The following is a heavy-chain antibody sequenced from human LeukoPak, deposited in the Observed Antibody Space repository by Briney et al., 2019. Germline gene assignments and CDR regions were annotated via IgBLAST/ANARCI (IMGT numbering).Heavy chain of an antibody. J-gene: IGHJ6*03. Sequence: GGSLRLSCAASGFTFSSYAMHWVRQAPGKGLEWVAVISYDGSNKYYADSVKGRFTISRDNSKNTLYLQMNSLRAEDTAVYYCARDGFDRSGYYYEDYYYYYMDVWGKGTTVTISS. D-gene: IGHD3-22*01. CDR2: ISYDGSNK. V-gene: IGHV3-30*04. CDR1: GFTFSSYA. CDR3: ARDGFDRSGYYYEDYYYYYMDV.